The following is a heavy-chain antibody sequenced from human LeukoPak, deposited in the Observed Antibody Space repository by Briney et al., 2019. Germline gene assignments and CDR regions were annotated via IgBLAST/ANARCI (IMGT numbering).Heavy chain of an antibody. CDR3: ARGGSSSSVSWYYYYYYMDV. D-gene: IGHD6-6*01. J-gene: IGHJ6*03. Sequence: GGSLRLSCAASGFTFSSYSMNWVRQAPGKGLEWVSYISSSSSTIYYADSVKGRFTISRDNAKNSLYLQMNSLRAEDTAVYYCARGGSSSSVSWYYYYYYMDVWGKGTTVTVSS. V-gene: IGHV3-48*04. CDR2: ISSSSSTI. CDR1: GFTFSSYS.